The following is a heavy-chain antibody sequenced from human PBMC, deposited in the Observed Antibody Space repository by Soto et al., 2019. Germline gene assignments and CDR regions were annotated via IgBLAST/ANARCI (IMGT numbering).Heavy chain of an antibody. D-gene: IGHD6-13*01. Sequence: ASVKVSCKASGGTFSSYAISWVRQAPGQGLEWMGGIIPIFGTANYAQKFQGRVTITADESTSTAYMELSSLRSEDTEVYYCARRAEAGTLDWFDPWGQGTLVTVSS. CDR1: GGTFSSYA. J-gene: IGHJ5*02. V-gene: IGHV1-69*13. CDR2: IIPIFGTA. CDR3: ARRAEAGTLDWFDP.